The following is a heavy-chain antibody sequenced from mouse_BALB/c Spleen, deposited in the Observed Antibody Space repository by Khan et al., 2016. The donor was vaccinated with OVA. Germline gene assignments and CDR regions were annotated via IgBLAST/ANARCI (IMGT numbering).Heavy chain of an antibody. CDR2: ILPGSGST. J-gene: IGHJ3*01. Sequence: QVQLQQSGAELMKPGASVRISCKATDYTFSNYWIEWLKQRPGHGLEWIGEILPGSGSTNYNEKFKGKATFTANTSSNTAYMQLSSLTSEDSAVYYCAPNGFWFAYWGQGTLVTVSA. CDR1: DYTFSNYW. CDR3: APNGFWFAY. V-gene: IGHV1-9*01.